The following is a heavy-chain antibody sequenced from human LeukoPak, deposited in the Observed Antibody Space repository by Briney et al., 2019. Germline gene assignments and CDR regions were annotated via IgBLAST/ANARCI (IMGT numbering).Heavy chain of an antibody. CDR1: VGSFSGYY. J-gene: IGHJ4*02. V-gene: IGHV4-34*01. D-gene: IGHD3-22*01. CDR2: MNHSGRT. CDR3: VRHVSYYDISGSDY. Sequence: SQTLSLTCAVYVGSFSGYYWSGIRQPPGKGLEWIGGMNHSGRTNYNPSLKSRVTISVDTSKNQFSLKLSSVTAADTAVYYCVRHVSYYDISGSDYWGQGTLVTVSS.